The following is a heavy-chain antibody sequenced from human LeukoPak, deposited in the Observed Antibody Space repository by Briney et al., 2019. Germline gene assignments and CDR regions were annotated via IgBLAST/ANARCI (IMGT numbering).Heavy chain of an antibody. V-gene: IGHV4-39*01. Sequence: SETLSLTCTVSGGSISSRSYYWGWIRQPPGKGLEWIGSIYYSGSTYYNPSLKSRVTISVDTSKNQFSLKLSSVTAADTAVYYCARHSSGIDYWGQGTLVTVSS. D-gene: IGHD1-26*01. CDR1: GGSISSRSYY. CDR3: ARHSSGIDY. J-gene: IGHJ4*02. CDR2: IYYSGST.